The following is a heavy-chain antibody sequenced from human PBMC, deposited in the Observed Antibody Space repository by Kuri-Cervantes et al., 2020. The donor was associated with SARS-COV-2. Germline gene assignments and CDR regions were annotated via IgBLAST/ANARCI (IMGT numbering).Heavy chain of an antibody. CDR3: ATSYGGSGSYYYGMDV. Sequence: GESLKISCAASGFTFSSYGMHWVRQAPGKGLEWVAVIWYDGSNKYYADSVKGRFTIPRDNSKNTLYLQMNSLRAEDTAVYYCATSYGGSGSYYYGMDVWGQGTTVTVSS. V-gene: IGHV3-33*01. CDR2: IWYDGSNK. CDR1: GFTFSSYG. D-gene: IGHD3-10*01. J-gene: IGHJ6*02.